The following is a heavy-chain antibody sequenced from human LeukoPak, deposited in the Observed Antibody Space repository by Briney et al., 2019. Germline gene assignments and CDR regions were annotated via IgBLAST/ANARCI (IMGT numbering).Heavy chain of an antibody. CDR3: ARRGLNRQNFDY. J-gene: IGHJ4*02. CDR1: HDSIKINN. Sequence: PSETLSLTRTVSHDSIKINNWSSIPQPPGKELECIGYIHYSGSTNYNPSLKSRVTISIDTSKNQFSRKLNSVTAADTAVYYGARRGLNRQNFDYWGQGTLVTVSS. CDR2: IHYSGST. D-gene: IGHD3-16*01. V-gene: IGHV4-59*08.